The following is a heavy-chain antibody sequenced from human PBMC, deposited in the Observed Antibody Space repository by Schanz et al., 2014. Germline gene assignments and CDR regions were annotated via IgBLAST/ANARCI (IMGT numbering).Heavy chain of an antibody. D-gene: IGHD3-10*01. CDR2: ISVYHGHT. CDR1: GYTFNNHG. J-gene: IGHJ6*02. V-gene: IGHV1-18*01. CDR3: VRDAGWAFGDYHGMDV. Sequence: QVQLVQSGGEVKKPGASATVSCKASGYTFNNHGISWVRQAPGQGLEWMGWISVYHGHTNYAEKVHGRVTMTIDTSTSTAYMELRSLISDDTAVYYCVRDAGWAFGDYHGMDVWGQGTSVTVSS.